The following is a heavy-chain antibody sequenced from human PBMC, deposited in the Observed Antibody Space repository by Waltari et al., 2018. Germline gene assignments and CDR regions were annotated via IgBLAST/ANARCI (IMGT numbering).Heavy chain of an antibody. CDR1: GFTFSSYA. CDR3: AKSGKAPQFFDY. J-gene: IGHJ4*02. V-gene: IGHV3-23*01. CDR2: ISGIGGST. Sequence: EVQLLESGGGLVQPGGSLRLSCAASGFTFSSYAMSWVRQAPGKGLEWVSAISGIGGSTYYADSVKGRFTISRDNSKNTLYLQMNSLRAEDTAVYYCAKSGKAPQFFDYWGQGTLVTVSS. D-gene: IGHD3-10*01.